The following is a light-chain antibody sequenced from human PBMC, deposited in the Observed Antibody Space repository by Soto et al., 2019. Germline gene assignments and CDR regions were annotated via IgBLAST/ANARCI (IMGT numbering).Light chain of an antibody. CDR1: SIDFVTYNR. CDR2: NTN. J-gene: IGLJ3*02. CDR3: AAGDDSLNGRV. Sequence: QSALTQPPSVSGSPGQSVTISCTGTSIDFVTYNRVSWYQQPPGTAPKLLIYNTNQRLSGVPDRFSGSKSGTSASLAISGLQSEDEADYYCAAGDDSLNGRVFGGGTKLTVL. V-gene: IGLV2-18*01.